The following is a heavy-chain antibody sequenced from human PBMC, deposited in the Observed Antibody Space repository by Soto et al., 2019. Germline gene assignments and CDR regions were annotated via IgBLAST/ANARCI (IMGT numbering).Heavy chain of an antibody. D-gene: IGHD3-16*01. Sequence: SETLSLTCTVSGGSISSSSYYWGWIRQPPGKGLEWIGSIFYSGSTYYNPSLKSRVTISVDTSKNQFSLKLSSVTAADTAVYYCARRWGDYFDYWGQGTLVTVSS. CDR3: ARRWGDYFDY. J-gene: IGHJ4*02. CDR1: GGSISSSSYY. CDR2: IFYSGST. V-gene: IGHV4-39*01.